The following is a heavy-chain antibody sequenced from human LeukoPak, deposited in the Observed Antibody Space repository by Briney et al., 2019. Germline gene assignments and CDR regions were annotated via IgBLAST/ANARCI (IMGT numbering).Heavy chain of an antibody. V-gene: IGHV5-10-1*01. D-gene: IGHD3-16*01. CDR1: GYSFTNYW. J-gene: IGHJ3*02. Sequence: GESLKISCKGSGYSFTNYWISWVRQMPGKGLEWMGRIDPSDSYTNYSPSFQGHLTISADKSISTAYLQWSSLKASDTAMYYCARALRITFGGGRGAFDIWGQGTTVTVSS. CDR2: IDPSDSYT. CDR3: ARALRITFGGGRGAFDI.